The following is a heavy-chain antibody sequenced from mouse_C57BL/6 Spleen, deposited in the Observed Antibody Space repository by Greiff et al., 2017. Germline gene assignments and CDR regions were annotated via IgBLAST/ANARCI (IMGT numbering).Heavy chain of an antibody. Sequence: QVQLKQSGAELVKPGASVKLSCKASGYTFTSYWMHWVKQRPGQGLEWIGMIHPNSGSTNYNEKFKSKATLTVDKSSSTAYMQLSSLTSEDSAVYYCAPQLGAFDYWGQGTTLTVSS. J-gene: IGHJ2*01. V-gene: IGHV1-64*01. D-gene: IGHD4-1*02. CDR2: IHPNSGST. CDR1: GYTFTSYW. CDR3: APQLGAFDY.